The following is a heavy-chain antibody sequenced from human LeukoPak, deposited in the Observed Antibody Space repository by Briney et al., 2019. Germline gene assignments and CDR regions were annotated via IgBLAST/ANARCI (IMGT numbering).Heavy chain of an antibody. CDR3: AREMATIDDY. CDR2: ISSSSSHI. V-gene: IGHV3-21*01. D-gene: IGHD5-24*01. Sequence: GGSLRLSCAASGFAFSSYSMNWVRQAPEKGLEWVSSISSSSSHIDYADSVKGRFTISRDNAKNSLYLQMNSLSAEDTAVYYCAREMATIDDYWGQGTLVTVSS. J-gene: IGHJ4*02. CDR1: GFAFSSYS.